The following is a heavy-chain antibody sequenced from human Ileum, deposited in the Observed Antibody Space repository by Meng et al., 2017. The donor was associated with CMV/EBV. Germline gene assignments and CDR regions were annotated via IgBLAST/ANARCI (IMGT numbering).Heavy chain of an antibody. CDR3: ATGTSQAWELLHS. D-gene: IGHD1-26*01. CDR1: GWCFSGYH. J-gene: IGHJ4*02. Sequence: QWGAGLVKPSETLSITAGGYGWCFSGYHWSWIRQPPGTGLEWIGEINHSGGSYYNPSLKSRVTISPDTSKTQFSLKLNSVTAADTAVYYCATGTSQAWELLHSWGQGILVTVSS. CDR2: INHSGGS. V-gene: IGHV4-34*02.